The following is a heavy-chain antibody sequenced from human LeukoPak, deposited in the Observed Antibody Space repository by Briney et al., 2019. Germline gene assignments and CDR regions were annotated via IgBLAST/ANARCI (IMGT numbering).Heavy chain of an antibody. D-gene: IGHD6-13*01. J-gene: IGHJ4*02. V-gene: IGHV3-33*01. Sequence: PGGSLRLSCAVSGFTFSSFGMHWVRQAPGKGLEWVAVIWYDASNKYYADSVKGRFTISRDNSKNTLYLQMNSLRDDDTAVYYCVRGVGVSRFNYLDSWGQGTLDIVSS. CDR2: IWYDASNK. CDR3: VRGVGVSRFNYLDS. CDR1: GFTFSSFG.